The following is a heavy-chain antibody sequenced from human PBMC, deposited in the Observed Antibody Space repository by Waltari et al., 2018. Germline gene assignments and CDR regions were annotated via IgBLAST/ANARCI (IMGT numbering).Heavy chain of an antibody. V-gene: IGHV3-21*01. Sequence: EVQLVESGGGMVKPGGSLRLSCAASGFTISSYSMNWVRQAPGKVVGWVSSISSSSSYIYYADAVKGRFTISRDNAKNSLYLQMNSLRAEDTAVYYCARPGGSSLANDYWGQGTLVTVSS. CDR3: ARPGGSSLANDY. D-gene: IGHD6-6*01. CDR1: GFTISSYS. J-gene: IGHJ4*02. CDR2: ISSSSSYI.